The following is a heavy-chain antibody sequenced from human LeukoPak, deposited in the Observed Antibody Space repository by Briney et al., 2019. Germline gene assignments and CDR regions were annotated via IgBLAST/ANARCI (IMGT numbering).Heavy chain of an antibody. CDR2: INHSGST. CDR1: GGSFSGYY. V-gene: IGHV4-34*01. Sequence: SETLSITCAVYGGSFSGYYWSGIRQPPGKGLEWIGEINHSGSTNYNPSLKSRVTISVDTSKNQFSLKLSSVTAADTAVYYCARDSSNFNWFDPWGQGTLVTVSS. D-gene: IGHD6-13*01. J-gene: IGHJ5*02. CDR3: ARDSSNFNWFDP.